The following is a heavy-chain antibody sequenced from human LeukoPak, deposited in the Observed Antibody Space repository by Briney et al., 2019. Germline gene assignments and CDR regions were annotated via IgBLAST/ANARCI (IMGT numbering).Heavy chain of an antibody. D-gene: IGHD3-3*01. Sequence: ASVKVSCKASGYTFTGYYMHWVRQAPGQGLEWMGRINPNSGGTNYAQKFQGRVTMTRDTSISTAYMELSRLRSDDTAVYYCARAARITIFGVVRYYFDYWGQGTLATVSS. CDR2: INPNSGGT. V-gene: IGHV1-2*06. CDR3: ARAARITIFGVVRYYFDY. CDR1: GYTFTGYY. J-gene: IGHJ4*02.